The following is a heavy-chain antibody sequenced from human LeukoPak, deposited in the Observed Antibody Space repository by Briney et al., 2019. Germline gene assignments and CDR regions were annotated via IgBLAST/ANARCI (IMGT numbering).Heavy chain of an antibody. CDR2: IYYSGSS. J-gene: IGHJ4*02. V-gene: IGHV4-61*01. D-gene: IGHD4-17*01. CDR1: GGSVSSGSYY. CDR3: ARVHGDYEFFDY. Sequence: SETLSLTCTASGGSVSSGSYYWSWIRQPPGKGLEWTGNIYYSGSSNYNSSLKSRVTISVDTSKNQFSLKLSSVTAADAAVYYCARVHGDYEFFDYWGQGTLVTVSS.